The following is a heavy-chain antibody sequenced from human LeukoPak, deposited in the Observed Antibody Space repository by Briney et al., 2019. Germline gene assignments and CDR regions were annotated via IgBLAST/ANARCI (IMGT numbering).Heavy chain of an antibody. CDR2: IQYSGNT. J-gene: IGHJ3*02. V-gene: IGHV4-59*01. Sequence: SGTLALTCTVSGGSISTYYWSWIRQSPGKGLKWIGFIQYSGNTKSNPSLKGRVTISLDMSKNQFSLSLTSVTAADTAVYYCAKDPLHKAVTLDAFDIWGQGTMVTVSS. D-gene: IGHD4-11*01. CDR1: GGSISTYY. CDR3: AKDPLHKAVTLDAFDI.